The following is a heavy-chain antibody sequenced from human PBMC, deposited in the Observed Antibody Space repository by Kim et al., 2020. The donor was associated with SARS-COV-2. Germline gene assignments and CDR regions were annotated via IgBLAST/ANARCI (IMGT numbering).Heavy chain of an antibody. D-gene: IGHD2-15*01. CDR3: ARSGPPGKKSCYPDY. V-gene: IGHV1-3*01. CDR1: GYTFTSYA. J-gene: IGHJ4*02. Sequence: ASVKVSCKASGYTFTSYAMHWVRQAPGQRLEWMGWINAGNGNTKYSQKFQGRVTITRDTSASTAYMELSSLRSEDTAVYYCARSGPPGKKSCYPDYWGQGTLVTVSS. CDR2: INAGNGNT.